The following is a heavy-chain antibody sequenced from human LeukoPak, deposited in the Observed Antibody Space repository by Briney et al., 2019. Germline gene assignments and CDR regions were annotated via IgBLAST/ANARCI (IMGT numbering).Heavy chain of an antibody. V-gene: IGHV4-59*08. CDR1: GISIKNHY. D-gene: IGHD2/OR15-2a*01. CDR3: ARQTVIIPTGMEGPWFDP. CDR2: IYYAGSS. Sequence: SETLSLTCTVSGISIKNHYWSWIRQPPGKGLEWIANIYYAGSSNYNPSLKSRVSVSIDASKNHLSLQLTSVTAADTAIYYCARQTVIIPTGMEGPWFDPWGQGTLVAVSS. J-gene: IGHJ5*02.